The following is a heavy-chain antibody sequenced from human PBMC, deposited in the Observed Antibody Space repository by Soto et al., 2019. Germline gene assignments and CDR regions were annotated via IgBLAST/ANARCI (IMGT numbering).Heavy chain of an antibody. D-gene: IGHD6-6*01. CDR1: GGTFSSYA. CDR3: ARCSRARIAARPDYYYYYGMDV. J-gene: IGHJ6*02. V-gene: IGHV1-69*01. CDR2: IIPIFGTA. Sequence: QVQLVQSGAEVKKPGSSVKVSCKASGGTFSSYAISWVRQAPGQGLEWMGGIIPIFGTANYAQKFQGRVTITADEPTSTAYMELSSLRSEDTAVYYCARCSRARIAARPDYYYYYGMDVWGQGTTVTVSS.